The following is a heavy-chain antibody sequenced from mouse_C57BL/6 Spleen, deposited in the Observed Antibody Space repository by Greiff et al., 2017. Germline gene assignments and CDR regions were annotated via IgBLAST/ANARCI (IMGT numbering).Heavy chain of an antibody. J-gene: IGHJ4*01. Sequence: EVQRVESGGGLVQPGGSLSLSCAASGFTFTDYYMSWVRQPPGKALEWLGFIRNKANGDTTEYSASVKGRFTISRDNSQSILYLQMNALRAEDSATYYCARSYYYGSSYGAMDYWGQGTSVTVSS. CDR2: IRNKANGDTT. CDR1: GFTFTDYY. D-gene: IGHD1-1*01. V-gene: IGHV7-3*01. CDR3: ARSYYYGSSYGAMDY.